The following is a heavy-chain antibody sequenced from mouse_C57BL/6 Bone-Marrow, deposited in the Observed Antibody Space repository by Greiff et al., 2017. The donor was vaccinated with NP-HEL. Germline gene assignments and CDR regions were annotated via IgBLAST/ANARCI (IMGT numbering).Heavy chain of an antibody. CDR1: GYTSTDYY. Sequence: VQLQQSGAELVRPGASVKLSCKASGYTSTDYYINWVKQRPGQGLEWIARIYPGSGNTYYNEKFKGKATITADTSSNTAYLQLSSLTSEDTAIYYCAIGRGAYWGQGTLVTVSA. CDR3: AIGRGAY. V-gene: IGHV1-76*01. J-gene: IGHJ3*01. CDR2: IYPGSGNT.